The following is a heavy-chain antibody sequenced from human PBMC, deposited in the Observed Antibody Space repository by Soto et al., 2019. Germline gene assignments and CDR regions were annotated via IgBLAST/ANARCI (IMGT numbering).Heavy chain of an antibody. CDR2: ISSSSAYI. V-gene: IGHV3-21*01. CDR3: ARDRKLGPGPNYYYYGMDV. J-gene: IGHJ6*02. CDR1: GFTFHTYT. Sequence: GGPLRLSCAASGFTFHTYTMNWVRQAPGKGLEWVSSISSSSAYIYYADSVKGRFTISRDNAKDSLFLQMNGLRAEDTAVYYCARDRKLGPGPNYYYYGMDVWGQGTTVTSP.